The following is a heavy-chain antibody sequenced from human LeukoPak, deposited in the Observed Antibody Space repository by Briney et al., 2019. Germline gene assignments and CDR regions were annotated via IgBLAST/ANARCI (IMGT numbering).Heavy chain of an antibody. Sequence: GASVKVSCKASGGTFSSYAISWVRQAPGQGLEWMGRIIPILGIANYAQKFQGRVTITADKSTSTAYMELSSLRSEDTAVYYCARGVYYYDSTIDYYYYYGMDVWAKGPRSPSP. CDR1: GGTFSSYA. D-gene: IGHD3-22*01. CDR3: ARGVYYYDSTIDYYYYYGMDV. V-gene: IGHV1-69*04. CDR2: IIPILGIA. J-gene: IGHJ6*02.